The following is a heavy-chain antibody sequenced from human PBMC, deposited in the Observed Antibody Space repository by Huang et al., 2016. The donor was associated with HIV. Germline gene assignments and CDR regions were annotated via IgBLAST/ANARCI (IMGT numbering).Heavy chain of an antibody. V-gene: IGHV3-48*01. CDR3: ARDRSTRADY. CDR1: GFTFGTYG. D-gene: IGHD2-2*01. J-gene: IGHJ4*02. Sequence: EVLLVESGGGLVQPGGSLRLSCAGSGFTFGTYGMNWVRQAQGKGLQWVSYISNSGNTVYYTDSVKGRFTISRDNAKNSLFLQMNSLRVEDTAVYFCARDRSTRADYWGQGTLVTVSS. CDR2: ISNSGNTV.